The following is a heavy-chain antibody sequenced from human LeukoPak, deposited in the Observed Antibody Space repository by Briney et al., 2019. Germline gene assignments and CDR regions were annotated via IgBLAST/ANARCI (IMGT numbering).Heavy chain of an antibody. CDR1: GVTSSNYA. V-gene: IGHV3-23*01. Sequence: GGSPRLSCAASGVTSSNYAMNWVRQAPGQGRGWVSRISGSTGSTYYAEPVQGRFSISRDNSKNTIYLQMNSLRAEDTAVYYCAKGPVSAIVGATTLDYWGQGTLVTVSS. D-gene: IGHD1-26*01. CDR2: ISGSTGST. CDR3: AKGPVSAIVGATTLDY. J-gene: IGHJ4*02.